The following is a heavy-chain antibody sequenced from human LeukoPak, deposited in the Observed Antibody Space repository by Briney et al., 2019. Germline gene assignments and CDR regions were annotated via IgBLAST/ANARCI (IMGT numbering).Heavy chain of an antibody. CDR3: ARLPYCGGDCSEDI. CDR2: IYTSGST. CDR1: GGSISSGSYY. J-gene: IGHJ3*02. V-gene: IGHV4-61*02. D-gene: IGHD2-21*01. Sequence: SQTLSLTCTVSGGSISSGSYYWSWIRQPAGKGLEWIGRIYTSGSTNYNPSLKSRVTISVDTSKNQFSLKLSSVTAADTAVYYCARLPYCGGDCSEDIWGQGTMVTVSS.